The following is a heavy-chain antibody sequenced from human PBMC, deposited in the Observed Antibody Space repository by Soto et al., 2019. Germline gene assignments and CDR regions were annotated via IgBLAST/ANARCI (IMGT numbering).Heavy chain of an antibody. CDR1: GFSLTTSGVG. D-gene: IGHD3-10*01. CDR3: AYAPGELLTVDH. V-gene: IGHV2-5*02. J-gene: IGHJ4*02. CDR2: IYWDDDK. Sequence: QITLKESGPSLVKPTQALTVTCSFSGFSLTTSGVGVGWIRQPPGKALEWLALIYWDDDKRYSPSLNSRLTITKDTSKNPVVLTMTDMDPRDTGTYYCAYAPGELLTVDHWGQGALVTVSS.